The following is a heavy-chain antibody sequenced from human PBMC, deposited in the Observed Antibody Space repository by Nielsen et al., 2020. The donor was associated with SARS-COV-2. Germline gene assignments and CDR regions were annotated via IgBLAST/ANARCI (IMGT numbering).Heavy chain of an antibody. D-gene: IGHD2-15*01. CDR3: ARAFGYCSGGSCQVFDY. J-gene: IGHJ4*02. Sequence: WIRQPPGKGLEWIGSIYYSGSTDYNPSLKSRVTISVDTSKNQFSLKLSSVTAADTAVYYCARAFGYCSGGSCQVFDYWGQGTLVTVSS. V-gene: IGHV4-39*07. CDR2: IYYSGST.